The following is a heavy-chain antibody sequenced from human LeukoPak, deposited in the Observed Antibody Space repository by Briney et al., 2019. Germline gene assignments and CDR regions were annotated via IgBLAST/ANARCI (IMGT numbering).Heavy chain of an antibody. V-gene: IGHV3-23*01. CDR2: ISGSGGST. Sequence: GGSLRLSCAASGFTFSSYAMSWVRQAPGKGLEWVSAISGSGGSTYYADSVKGRFTISRDNAKNTLYLQMNSLRAEDTAVYYCARAGVENWFDPWGQGTLVTVSS. CDR1: GFTFSSYA. CDR3: ARAGVENWFDP. J-gene: IGHJ5*02. D-gene: IGHD3-10*01.